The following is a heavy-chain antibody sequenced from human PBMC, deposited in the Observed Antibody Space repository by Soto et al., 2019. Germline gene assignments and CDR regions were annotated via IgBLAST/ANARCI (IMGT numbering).Heavy chain of an antibody. J-gene: IGHJ5*02. D-gene: IGHD3-22*01. CDR2: MYYSGTT. Sequence: PSETLSLTCTVSGGSISSSDFYWGWLRQPPGKGLDFIGSMYYSGTTYYNPSLKNRITISVDTSKNQFSLKLISVTAADTAVYYCAVVDSTENWFDPWGQGALVTVSS. CDR1: GGSISSSDFY. V-gene: IGHV4-39*01. CDR3: AVVDSTENWFDP.